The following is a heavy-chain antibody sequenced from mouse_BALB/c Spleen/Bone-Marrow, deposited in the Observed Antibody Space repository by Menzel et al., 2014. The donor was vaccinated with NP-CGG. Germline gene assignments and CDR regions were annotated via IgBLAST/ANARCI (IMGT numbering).Heavy chain of an antibody. CDR2: IWAGGST. CDR1: GFSLTSYG. CDR3: ARVFTTATWGFAY. V-gene: IGHV2-9*02. Sequence: VQLVESRPGLVAPSQSLSITCTVSGFSLTSYGVHWVRQPPGKGLEWLGAIWAGGSTNYNSALMSRLSITKDNSKSQVFLEMDSLQTDDTAMYYCARVFTTATWGFAYWGQGTLVTVSA. D-gene: IGHD1-2*01. J-gene: IGHJ3*01.